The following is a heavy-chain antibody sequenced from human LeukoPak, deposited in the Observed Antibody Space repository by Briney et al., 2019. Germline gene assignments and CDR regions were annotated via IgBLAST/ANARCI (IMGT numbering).Heavy chain of an antibody. J-gene: IGHJ3*02. CDR2: INTDGSTT. V-gene: IGHV3-74*01. D-gene: IGHD2-8*01. Sequence: GGSLRLSCAASGFAFSSYWMHWVRQAPGKGLVWVSHINTDGSTTTYADSVKGRFTISRDNAKNTLYLQMNSLRAEDTAVYYCGRGNGHAFDIWGQGTMVTVSS. CDR3: GRGNGHAFDI. CDR1: GFAFSSYW.